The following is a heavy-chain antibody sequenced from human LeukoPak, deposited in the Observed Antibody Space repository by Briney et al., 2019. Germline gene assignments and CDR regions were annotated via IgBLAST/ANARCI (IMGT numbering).Heavy chain of an antibody. D-gene: IGHD6-13*01. V-gene: IGHV4-59*01. J-gene: IGHJ4*02. Sequence: SETLSLTCTVPGGSINNYYWSCMRQPPGKGLEGIGYIYHSGSTNYNPSLKSRVTMSVDTSTNQFSLKLTSVTAADTAVYYCARGHSSWEYYFDYWGQGTLVTVSS. CDR3: ARGHSSWEYYFDY. CDR1: GGSINNYY. CDR2: IYHSGST.